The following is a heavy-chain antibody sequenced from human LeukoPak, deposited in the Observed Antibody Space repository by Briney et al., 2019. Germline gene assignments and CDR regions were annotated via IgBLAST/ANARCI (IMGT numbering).Heavy chain of an antibody. D-gene: IGHD1-26*01. CDR3: ARAPGSGSYAVFDY. V-gene: IGHV1-69*05. Sequence: ASVKVSCKASGGTFSSYAISWVRQAPGQGLEWMGGIIPIFGTANYAQKFQGRVTINRDTSATTAYMELSSLRSEDTAVYYCARAPGSGSYAVFDYWGQGTLVTVSS. CDR2: IIPIFGTA. J-gene: IGHJ4*02. CDR1: GGTFSSYA.